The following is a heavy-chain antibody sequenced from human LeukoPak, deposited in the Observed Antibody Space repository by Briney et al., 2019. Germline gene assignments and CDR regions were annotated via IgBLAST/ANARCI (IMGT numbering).Heavy chain of an antibody. J-gene: IGHJ4*02. CDR1: GESFSAYF. Sequence: SETLSLTCAVSGESFSAYFWNWVRQAPGKPLEYIGEINHRGSSHYNPSLQNRRTLSVDTSKNQFSLKLTSVTAADTAVYFCARGSSFDGYCSAGACDAGYYDSWGQGTPVTVSS. CDR2: INHRGSS. D-gene: IGHD2-15*01. CDR3: ARGSSFDGYCSAGACDAGYYDS. V-gene: IGHV4-34*01.